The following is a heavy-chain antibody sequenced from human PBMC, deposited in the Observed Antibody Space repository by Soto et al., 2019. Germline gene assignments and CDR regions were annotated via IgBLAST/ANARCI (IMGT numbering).Heavy chain of an antibody. V-gene: IGHV3-23*01. CDR1: GVTFTTNA. J-gene: IGHJ3*01. D-gene: IGHD6-19*01. Sequence: EVQLLESVGGLVQPGGSLRLSCVASGVTFTTNAMDWVRQAPGKGLEWVSFISGDDGSGNYADSVKGRFTISRDNSKNTLYLQMNSLRAEDTAIYYCVKEASGWKSRGSFDLWGRGTMVTVSS. CDR2: ISGDDGSG. CDR3: VKEASGWKSRGSFDL.